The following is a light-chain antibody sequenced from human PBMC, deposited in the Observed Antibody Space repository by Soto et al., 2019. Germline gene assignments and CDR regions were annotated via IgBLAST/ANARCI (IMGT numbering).Light chain of an antibody. Sequence: QSALTQPASVSGSPGRSVTISCTGTSSDVGDFNYVSWYQHLPGRAPKLIIYDVTNRPSGISYRFSASKSGRTASLTISGLQAEDEADYYCCSYLSSTTHVVFGGGTKLTVL. J-gene: IGLJ2*01. CDR2: DVT. V-gene: IGLV2-14*03. CDR3: CSYLSSTTHVV. CDR1: SSDVGDFNY.